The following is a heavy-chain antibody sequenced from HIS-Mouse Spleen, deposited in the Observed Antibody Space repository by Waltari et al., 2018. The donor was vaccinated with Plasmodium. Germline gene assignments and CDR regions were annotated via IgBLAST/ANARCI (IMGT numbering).Heavy chain of an antibody. CDR2: RKQDGSEK. V-gene: IGHV3-7*01. CDR1: GFTFSSYG. D-gene: IGHD6-13*01. CDR3: ASSWYWYFDL. Sequence: VQLVESGGGLVQPGGSMRLSCAASGFTFSSYGMSWVRQAPGKGLEWVANRKQDGSEKYYVDSVKGRFTISRDNAKNSLYLQMNSLRAEDTAVYYCASSWYWYFDLWGRGTLVTVSS. J-gene: IGHJ2*01.